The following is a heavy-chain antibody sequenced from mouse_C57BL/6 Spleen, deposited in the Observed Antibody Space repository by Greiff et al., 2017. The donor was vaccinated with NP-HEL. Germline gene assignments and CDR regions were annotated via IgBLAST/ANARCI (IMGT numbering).Heavy chain of an antibody. Sequence: EVQLQQSGAELVRPGASVKLSCTASGFNIKDDYMHWVKQRPEQGLEWIGWIDPENGDTEYASKFQGKATITADTSSNTAYLQLSSLTSEDTAVYYCTTTRPNWSWFAYWGQGTLVTVSA. CDR3: TTTRPNWSWFAY. CDR1: GFNIKDDY. D-gene: IGHD4-1*01. CDR2: IDPENGDT. V-gene: IGHV14-4*01. J-gene: IGHJ3*01.